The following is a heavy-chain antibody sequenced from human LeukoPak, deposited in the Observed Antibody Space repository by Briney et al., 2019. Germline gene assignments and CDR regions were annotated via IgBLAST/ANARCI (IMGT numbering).Heavy chain of an antibody. V-gene: IGHV3-30*02. CDR3: AKAIWVAATTSWFCFDY. CDR2: IHYDGTKT. Sequence: GSLRLSCAASGFGFRGYGMHWARQAPGKGLEWVAFIHYDGTKTYYADSVKGRFTISRDNSKNTLSLQMNSLRAEDTAVYYCAKAIWVAATTSWFCFDYWGQGTLVTVSS. D-gene: IGHD4-11*01. CDR1: GFGFRGYG. J-gene: IGHJ4*02.